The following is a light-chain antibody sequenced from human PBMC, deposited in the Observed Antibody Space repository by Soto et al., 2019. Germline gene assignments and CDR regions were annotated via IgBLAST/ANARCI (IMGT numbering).Light chain of an antibody. CDR3: QQYGGSPLLT. V-gene: IGKV3-20*01. J-gene: IGKJ5*01. Sequence: EIVVTQSPGTLSLSPGERATLSCRASQSVSSRFLAWYQQKPGQAPRLLLYATSTRATGIPDRFSGGGSGTDFTLTITRLEPEDSAVYYCQQYGGSPLLTFGQGTRLEIK. CDR1: QSVSSRF. CDR2: ATS.